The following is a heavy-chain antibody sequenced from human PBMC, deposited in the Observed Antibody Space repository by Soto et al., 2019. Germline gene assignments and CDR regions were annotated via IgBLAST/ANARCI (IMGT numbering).Heavy chain of an antibody. D-gene: IGHD5-18*01. Sequence: PSETLSLTCAVSGGSISSYYWSWIRQPPGKGLEWIGYIYYSGSTNYNPSLKSRVTISVDTSKNQFSLKLSSVTAADTAVYYCARDVDTAMVPLFDPWGQGTLVTVSS. V-gene: IGHV4-59*01. CDR1: GGSISSYY. CDR3: ARDVDTAMVPLFDP. J-gene: IGHJ5*02. CDR2: IYYSGST.